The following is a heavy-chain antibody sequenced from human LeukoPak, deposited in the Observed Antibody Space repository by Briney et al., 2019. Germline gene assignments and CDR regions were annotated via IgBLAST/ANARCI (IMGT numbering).Heavy chain of an antibody. V-gene: IGHV3-7*01. J-gene: IGHJ6*02. CDR2: IKQDGSEK. CDR1: GFTFSSYW. Sequence: PGGSLRLSCAASGFTFSSYWMSRVRQAPGKGLEWVANIKQDGSEKYYVDSVKGRFTISRDNAKNSLYLQMNSLRVEDTAVYYCANSYYYYGMDVWGQGTTVTVSS. CDR3: ANSYYYYGMDV.